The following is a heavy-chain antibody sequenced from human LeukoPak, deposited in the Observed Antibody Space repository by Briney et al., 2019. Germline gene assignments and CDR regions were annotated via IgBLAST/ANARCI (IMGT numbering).Heavy chain of an antibody. J-gene: IGHJ4*02. CDR3: AATSDCSGGSCYSGFDY. Sequence: GESLKISCKGAGYIFTSYCIGWVRQMPGKGLEWMGIIYPGDSDTRYSPSFQGQVTISADKSISTAYLQRSSLKASDTAMYYCAATSDCSGGSCYSGFDYWGQGTLVTVSS. D-gene: IGHD2-15*01. V-gene: IGHV5-51*01. CDR2: IYPGDSDT. CDR1: GYIFTSYC.